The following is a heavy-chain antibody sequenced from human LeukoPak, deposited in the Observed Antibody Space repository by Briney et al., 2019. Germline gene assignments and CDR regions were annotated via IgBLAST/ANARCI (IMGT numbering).Heavy chain of an antibody. D-gene: IGHD3-22*01. V-gene: IGHV4-39*07. CDR3: ARRSGYYYHIDY. CDR2: IYYSGST. J-gene: IGHJ4*02. Sequence: PSETLSLTCTVSGGSISSSSYYWGWIRQPPGKGLEWIGSIYYSGSTYYNPSLKSRVTISVDTSKNQFSLKLSSVTAADTAVYYCARRSGYYYHIDYWGQGTLVTVSS. CDR1: GGSISSSSYY.